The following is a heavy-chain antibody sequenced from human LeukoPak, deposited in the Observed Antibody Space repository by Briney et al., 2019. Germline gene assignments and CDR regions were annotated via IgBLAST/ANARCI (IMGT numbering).Heavy chain of an antibody. CDR2: IKEDGSAQ. D-gene: IGHD2-15*01. Sequence: PGGSLRLSCAASGFTVSSKYMTWVRQAPGKGLEWVAHIKEDGSAQNYIDSVKGRFTISRDNAKNSLFLQMNSVRAEDTAIYYCARDLGWFHFDSWGQGTLVTVSS. CDR1: GFTVSSKY. CDR3: ARDLGWFHFDS. J-gene: IGHJ4*02. V-gene: IGHV3-7*01.